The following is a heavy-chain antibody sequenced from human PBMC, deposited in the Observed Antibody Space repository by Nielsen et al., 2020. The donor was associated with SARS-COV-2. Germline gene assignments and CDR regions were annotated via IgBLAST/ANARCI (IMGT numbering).Heavy chain of an antibody. CDR2: ISYDGSNK. J-gene: IGHJ4*02. CDR3: ARVGSGWYFSQFDY. Sequence: GESLKISCAASGFTFDDYAMHWVRQAPGKGLEWVAVISYDGSNKYYADSVKGRFTISRDNSKNTLYLQMNSLRAEDTAVYYCARVGSGWYFSQFDYWGQGTLVTVSS. D-gene: IGHD6-19*01. CDR1: GFTFDDYA. V-gene: IGHV3-30-3*01.